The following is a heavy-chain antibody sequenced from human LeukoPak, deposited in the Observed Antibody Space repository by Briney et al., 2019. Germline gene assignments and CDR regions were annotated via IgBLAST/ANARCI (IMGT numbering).Heavy chain of an antibody. J-gene: IGHJ3*02. CDR3: ATDYGGNSELAFDI. V-gene: IGHV1-24*01. Sequence: GASVKVSCKVSGYTLTELSMHWVRQAPGEGLEWMGGFDPEDGETIYAQKFQGRVTMTEDTSTDTAYMELSSLRSEDTAVYYCATDYGGNSELAFDIWGQGTMVTVSS. CDR2: FDPEDGET. D-gene: IGHD4-23*01. CDR1: GYTLTELS.